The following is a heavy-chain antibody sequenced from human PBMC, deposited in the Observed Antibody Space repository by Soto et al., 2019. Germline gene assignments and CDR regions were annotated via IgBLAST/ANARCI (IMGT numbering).Heavy chain of an antibody. J-gene: IGHJ2*01. V-gene: IGHV1-69*12. CDR2: IIPIFGRA. CDR3: ARGNHRWLQLWYFDL. CDR1: GSTFSSYT. Sequence: QVQLVQSGAEVKKPGSSVTVSCKASGSTFSSYTITWVRQAPGQGLEWMAGIIPIFGRANYAQKFQGRVTITADESTSTAYMELSSLRSEDTAVYYCARGNHRWLQLWYFDLWGRGTLVTVSS. D-gene: IGHD5-12*01.